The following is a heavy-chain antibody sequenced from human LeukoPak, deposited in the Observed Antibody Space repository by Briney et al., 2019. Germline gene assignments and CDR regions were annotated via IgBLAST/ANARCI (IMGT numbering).Heavy chain of an antibody. CDR3: ARIQRGSLVAIDY. V-gene: IGHV3-23*01. Sequence: GGSLRLSCAASGFTFSSYAMSWVRQAPGKGLEWVAAISGSGGSTYYEDSVKGRFTISRDNSKNTLYLQMNSLRAEDTAVYYCARIQRGSLVAIDYWGQGTLVTVSS. CDR1: GFTFSSYA. J-gene: IGHJ4*02. D-gene: IGHD5-12*01. CDR2: ISGSGGST.